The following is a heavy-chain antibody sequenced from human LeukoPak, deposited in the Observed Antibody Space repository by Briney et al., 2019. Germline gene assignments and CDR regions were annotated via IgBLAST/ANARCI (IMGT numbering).Heavy chain of an antibody. CDR3: ARGRYSGSYTLFDY. CDR2: ITTYNGDT. CDR1: GYTFTSNV. D-gene: IGHD1-26*01. V-gene: IGHV1-18*01. J-gene: IGHJ4*02. Sequence: ASVKVSCKASGYTFTSNVITWVRQAPGQGLEWMGYITTYNGDTNYAQKFQGRVTMTTDTSTSAAYMELRSLRSDDTAMYYCARGRYSGSYTLFDYWGQGILVTVSS.